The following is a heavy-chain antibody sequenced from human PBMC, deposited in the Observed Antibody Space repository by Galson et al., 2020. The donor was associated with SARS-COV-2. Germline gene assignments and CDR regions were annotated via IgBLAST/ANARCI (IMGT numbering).Heavy chain of an antibody. CDR2: ISGSGDST. CDR1: GFTFSSYD. D-gene: IGHD2-2*01. CDR3: AKDSAVSDYAYDH. Sequence: GGSLRLSCAASGFTFSSYDMSWVRQAPGKGLEWVSAISGSGDSTYYADSVQGRFTISRDNSKNTLYLQMNSLRAEDTAVYYCAKDSAVSDYAYDHWGQGTLVTVSS. J-gene: IGHJ4*02. V-gene: IGHV3-23*01.